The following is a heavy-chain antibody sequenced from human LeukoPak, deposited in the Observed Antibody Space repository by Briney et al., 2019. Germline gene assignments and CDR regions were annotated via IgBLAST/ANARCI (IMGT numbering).Heavy chain of an antibody. Sequence: GESLRISCKGSGYSFTSYWISWVRQMPGKGLEWMGRIDPSDSYTNYSPSFQGHVTISADKSISTAYLQWSSLKASDTAMYYCARLAVTSYYYYGMDVWGQGTMVTVSS. J-gene: IGHJ6*02. D-gene: IGHD4-17*01. CDR2: IDPSDSYT. CDR1: GYSFTSYW. V-gene: IGHV5-10-1*01. CDR3: ARLAVTSYYYYGMDV.